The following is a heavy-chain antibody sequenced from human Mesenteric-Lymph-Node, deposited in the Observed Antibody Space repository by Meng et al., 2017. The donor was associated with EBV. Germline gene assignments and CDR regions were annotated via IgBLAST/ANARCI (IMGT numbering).Heavy chain of an antibody. Sequence: EAGGGVVNPGGSLRLSCAAAGFPFSSHTLNWVRQTPGKGLEWFSSITSSSSYIYYADSVNGRFTISRDNAKNSLYLQMNSLRAEVTAIYYCASTDFDYWGQGTLVTVSS. CDR3: ASTDFDY. V-gene: IGHV3-21*01. CDR2: ITSSSSYI. CDR1: GFPFSSHT. D-gene: IGHD4-17*01. J-gene: IGHJ4*02.